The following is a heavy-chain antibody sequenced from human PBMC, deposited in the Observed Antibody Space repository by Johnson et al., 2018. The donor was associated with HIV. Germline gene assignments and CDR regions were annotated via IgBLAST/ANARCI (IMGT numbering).Heavy chain of an antibody. CDR2: IYSGGDT. CDR1: GFTVSSNY. V-gene: IGHV3-66*02. J-gene: IGHJ3*02. D-gene: IGHD3-10*01. Sequence: VQLVESGGNLVQPGGSLRLSCAASGFTVSSNYMTWVRQAPGKGLEWVSVIYSGGDTYYADSVKGRFSVSRDNSKNTLYLQMNSLRAEDTAVYYCANTSPGSGSFGAFDIWGQGTMVTVSS. CDR3: ANTSPGSGSFGAFDI.